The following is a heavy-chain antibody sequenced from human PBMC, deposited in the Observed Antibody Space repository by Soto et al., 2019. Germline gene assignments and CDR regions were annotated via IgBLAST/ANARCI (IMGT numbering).Heavy chain of an antibody. V-gene: IGHV1-69*13. Sequence: GASVKVSCKASGGTFSSYAISWVRQAPGQGLEWMGGIIPIFGTANYAQKFQGRVTITADESTSTAYMELSSLRSEDTAVYYCASSGGPSVAEGFDPWGQGTLVTVSS. CDR2: IIPIFGTA. J-gene: IGHJ5*02. D-gene: IGHD1-26*01. CDR3: ASSGGPSVAEGFDP. CDR1: GGTFSSYA.